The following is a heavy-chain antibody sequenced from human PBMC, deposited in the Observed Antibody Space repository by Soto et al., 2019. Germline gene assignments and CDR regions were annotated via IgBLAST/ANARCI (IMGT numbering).Heavy chain of an antibody. CDR1: GYTFTSYA. CDR3: ARAVGQQQVAQTIWFDP. CDR2: INAGNGNT. D-gene: IGHD6-13*01. V-gene: IGHV1-3*01. Sequence: VASVKVSCKASGYTFTSYAMHWVRQAPGQRLEWMGWINAGNGNTKYSQKFQGRVTITRDTSASTAYMELSSLRSEDTAVYYCARAVGQQQVAQTIWFDPWGQGTLVTVSS. J-gene: IGHJ5*02.